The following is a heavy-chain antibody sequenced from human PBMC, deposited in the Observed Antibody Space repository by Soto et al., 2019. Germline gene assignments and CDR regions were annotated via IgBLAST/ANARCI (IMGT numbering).Heavy chain of an antibody. CDR3: ARGDIVVVVAAVGRNYYGMDV. CDR1: GGTFSSYA. Sequence: ASVKVSCKASGGTFSSYAISWVRQAPGQGLEWMGGIIPIFGTANYAQKFQGRVTITADESTSTAYMELSSLRSEDTAVYYCARGDIVVVVAAVGRNYYGMDVWGQGTTVTVSS. V-gene: IGHV1-69*13. J-gene: IGHJ6*02. CDR2: IIPIFGTA. D-gene: IGHD2-15*01.